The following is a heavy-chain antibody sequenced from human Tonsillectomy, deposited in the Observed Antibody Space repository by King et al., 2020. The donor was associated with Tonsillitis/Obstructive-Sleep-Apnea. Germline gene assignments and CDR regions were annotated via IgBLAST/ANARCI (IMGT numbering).Heavy chain of an antibody. Sequence: VQLVESGAEVKKPGASVKVSCKASGYTFTSYYMHWVRQPPGQGLEWMGIINPSGGSTSYAQKFQGRVTMTRATSTSTVYMELSSRRSEDTAVYYCARGGNLAAAGNPHFDYWGQGTLVTVSS. J-gene: IGHJ4*02. CDR3: ARGGNLAAAGNPHFDY. D-gene: IGHD6-13*01. CDR1: GYTFTSYY. V-gene: IGHV1-46*01. CDR2: INPSGGST.